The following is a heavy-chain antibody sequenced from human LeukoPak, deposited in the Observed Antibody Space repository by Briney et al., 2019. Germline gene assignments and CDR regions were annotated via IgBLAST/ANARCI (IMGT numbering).Heavy chain of an antibody. J-gene: IGHJ6*03. V-gene: IGHV4-38-2*02. D-gene: IGHD1-26*01. CDR3: ARRRDSMPGIVGATLEWGIIYMDV. Sequence: SETLSLTCTVSGYSISSGYYWGWIRQPPGKGLEWIGSIYHSGSTYYNPSLKSRVTISVDTSKNQFSLKLSSVTAADTAVYYCARRRDSMPGIVGATLEWGIIYMDVWGKGTTVTVSS. CDR1: GYSISSGYY. CDR2: IYHSGST.